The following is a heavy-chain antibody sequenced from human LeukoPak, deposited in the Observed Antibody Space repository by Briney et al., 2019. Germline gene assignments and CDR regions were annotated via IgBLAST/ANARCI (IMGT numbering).Heavy chain of an antibody. CDR2: IYYSGST. CDR1: GGSISSHY. Sequence: SETLSLTCTVSGGSISSHYWSWIRQPPGKGLEWIGYIYYSGSTNYNPSLKSRVTISVDTSKNQFSLKLSSVTAADTAVYYCARVGIAAAGSWFDPWGQGTLVTVSS. CDR3: ARVGIAAAGSWFDP. D-gene: IGHD6-13*01. J-gene: IGHJ5*02. V-gene: IGHV4-59*11.